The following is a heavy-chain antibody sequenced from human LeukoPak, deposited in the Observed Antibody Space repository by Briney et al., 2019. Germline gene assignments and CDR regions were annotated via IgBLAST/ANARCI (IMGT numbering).Heavy chain of an antibody. J-gene: IGHJ3*02. CDR1: RGTFSSYA. V-gene: IGHV1-69*06. CDR3: ARDFIAADDAFDI. Sequence: SVKVSCKASRGTFSSYAITWVRQAAGHQLEWMGGIIPIFGTANYAQKFQGRVTITADKSTSTDYMELSSLRSEDTAVYYCARDFIAADDAFDIWGQGTMVTVSS. CDR2: IIPIFGTA. D-gene: IGHD6-25*01.